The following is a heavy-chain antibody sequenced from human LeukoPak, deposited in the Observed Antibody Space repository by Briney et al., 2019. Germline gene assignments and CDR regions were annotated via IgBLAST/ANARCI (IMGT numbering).Heavy chain of an antibody. Sequence: GSLRRSCAASGFTFSSYAISWVRQAPGKGLEWVSSIGPSSGDIYYADSVKGRFTISRDNDKNSLYLQMNSLRAEDTAVYYCARDRGAPGRGLAWGQG. CDR1: GFTFSSYA. CDR2: IGPSSGDI. D-gene: IGHD3-10*01. CDR3: ARDRGAPGRGLA. J-gene: IGHJ5*02. V-gene: IGHV3-21*01.